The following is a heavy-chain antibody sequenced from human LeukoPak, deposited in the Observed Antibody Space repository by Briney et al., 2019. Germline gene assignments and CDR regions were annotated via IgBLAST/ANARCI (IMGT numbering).Heavy chain of an antibody. CDR2: ISAYNGNT. CDR1: GYTFTSYG. Sequence: ASVNVSCKASGYTFTSYGISWVRQAPGQGLEWMGWISAYNGNTNYAQKLQGRVTMTTDTSTSTAYMELRSLRSDDTAVYYCALDDRGSYSFDYWGQGTLVTVSS. D-gene: IGHD1-26*01. V-gene: IGHV1-18*01. CDR3: ALDDRGSYSFDY. J-gene: IGHJ4*02.